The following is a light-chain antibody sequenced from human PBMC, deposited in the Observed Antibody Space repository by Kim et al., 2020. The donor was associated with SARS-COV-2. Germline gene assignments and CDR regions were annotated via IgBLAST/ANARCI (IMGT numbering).Light chain of an antibody. CDR2: RDD. V-gene: IGLV3-9*01. CDR3: QVWTSTTAV. Sequence: SYELTQPLSVSVALGQTASITCGGNNIGTYNVHWYQLKPGQAPVMVIYRDDNRPSGIPERFSGSNSGHTATLTIRRAQSGDEADYYCQVWTSTTAVFGTGTKVIVL. CDR1: NIGTYN. J-gene: IGLJ1*01.